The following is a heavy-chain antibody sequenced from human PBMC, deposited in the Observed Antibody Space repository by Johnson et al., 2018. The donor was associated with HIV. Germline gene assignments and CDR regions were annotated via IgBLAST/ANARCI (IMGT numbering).Heavy chain of an antibody. D-gene: IGHD6-19*01. Sequence: QVQLVESGGGVVQPGRSLRLSCAAAGFSFSAYAMHWVRQAPGKGLEWVAVISYDGSNKYSADSVQGRFTISRDNAKNSLYLEMNSLRAEDTAVYYCARERGYSSVLWKLSEAAFDIWGQGTMVTVSS. CDR2: ISYDGSNK. CDR1: GFSFSAYA. J-gene: IGHJ3*02. CDR3: ARERGYSSVLWKLSEAAFDI. V-gene: IGHV3-30-3*01.